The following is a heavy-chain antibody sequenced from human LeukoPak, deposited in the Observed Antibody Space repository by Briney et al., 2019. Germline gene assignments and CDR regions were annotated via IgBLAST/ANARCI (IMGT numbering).Heavy chain of an antibody. CDR1: GFTFDDYA. Sequence: GGSLRLSCAASGFTFDDYAMHWVRQAPGKGLEWVSGISWNSGSIGYADSVKGRFTISRDNDKNSLYLQMNSLRAEDTALYYCAKDYYYDSSGYYWAPGDYWGQGTLVTVSS. CDR3: AKDYYYDSSGYYWAPGDY. D-gene: IGHD3-22*01. J-gene: IGHJ4*02. CDR2: ISWNSGSI. V-gene: IGHV3-9*01.